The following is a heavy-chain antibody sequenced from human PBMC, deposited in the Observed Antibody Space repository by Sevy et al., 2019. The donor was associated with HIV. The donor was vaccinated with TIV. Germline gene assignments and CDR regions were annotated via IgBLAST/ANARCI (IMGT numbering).Heavy chain of an antibody. CDR3: ATTKDYYEGSGYPFDG. D-gene: IGHD3-22*01. V-gene: IGHV1-24*01. CDR2: FDPEDGET. CDR1: GSALTELA. J-gene: IGHJ4*02. Sequence: ASVKVSCKVSGSALTELAMHWVRQAPGKGLEWMATFDPEDGETFYAQKFQGRVTMTEDTSTDTAYLELVSLRSEDTAVSYCATTKDYYEGSGYPFDGWGQGTLVTVSS.